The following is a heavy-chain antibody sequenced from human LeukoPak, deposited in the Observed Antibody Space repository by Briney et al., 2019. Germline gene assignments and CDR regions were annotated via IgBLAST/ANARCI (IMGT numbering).Heavy chain of an antibody. Sequence: SETLSLTCTVSGGSISSYYWSWIRQPPGKGLEWIGYIYYSGSTNYNPSLKSRVTISVDTSKNQFSLKLSSVTAADTAVYYCARKGYCSGGSCPPSDYWGQGTLVTVSS. D-gene: IGHD2-15*01. V-gene: IGHV4-59*08. CDR1: GGSISSYY. CDR2: IYYSGST. J-gene: IGHJ4*02. CDR3: ARKGYCSGGSCPPSDY.